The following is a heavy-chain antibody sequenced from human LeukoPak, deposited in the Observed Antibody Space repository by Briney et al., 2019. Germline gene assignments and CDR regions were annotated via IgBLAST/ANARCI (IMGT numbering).Heavy chain of an antibody. V-gene: IGHV1-69*06. D-gene: IGHD5-18*01. J-gene: IGHJ4*02. CDR2: SIPIFGTA. CDR1: GGTFTSYA. Sequence: GASVKVSCKASGGTFTSYAISWVRQAPGQGLEWMGGSIPIFGTANYAQKFQGRVTITADKSTSTAYMELSSLRSEDTAVYYCARGSELWSPHYFDYWGQGTLDTVSS. CDR3: ARGSELWSPHYFDY.